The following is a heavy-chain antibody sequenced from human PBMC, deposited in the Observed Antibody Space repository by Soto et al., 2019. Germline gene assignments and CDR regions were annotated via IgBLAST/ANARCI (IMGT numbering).Heavy chain of an antibody. CDR1: GGSISSGGYY. J-gene: IGHJ3*02. Sequence: SETLSLTCTVSGGSISSGGYYWSWIRQHPGKGLEWIGYIYYSGSTYYNPSLKSRVTIPVDTSKNQFSLKLSSVTAADTAVYYCASRRPGTIFGVVIMSAFDIWGQGTMVTVSS. D-gene: IGHD3-3*01. CDR2: IYYSGST. CDR3: ASRRPGTIFGVVIMSAFDI. V-gene: IGHV4-31*03.